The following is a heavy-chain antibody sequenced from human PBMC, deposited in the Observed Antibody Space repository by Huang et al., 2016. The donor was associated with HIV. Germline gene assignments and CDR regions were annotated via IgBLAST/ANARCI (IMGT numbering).Heavy chain of an antibody. CDR2: IYTTGGT. V-gene: IGHV4-61*09. Sequence: VQLQESGPGLVKPSQTLSLSCNVSGASIASGSYFWNGIRQPAGGGLGWIGHIYTTGGTDYDPSLKSRVAVSSDTSKNQFSLSLRSVTAADTAVYFCARGRVTSSGVVQSYDYWGQGSLVTVSS. CDR1: GASIASGSYF. J-gene: IGHJ4*02. D-gene: IGHD3-3*01. CDR3: ARGRVTSSGVVQSYDY.